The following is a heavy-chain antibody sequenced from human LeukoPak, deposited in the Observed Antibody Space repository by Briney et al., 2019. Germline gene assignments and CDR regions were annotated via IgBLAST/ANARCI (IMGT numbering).Heavy chain of an antibody. J-gene: IGHJ4*02. CDR2: IIPILGIA. D-gene: IGHD6-13*01. CDR1: GGTFSSYT. CDR3: ASGTTVSSSAAASFDY. Sequence: SVKVSCKASGGTFSSYTISWVRQAPGQGLEWMGRIIPILGIANYAQKFQGRVTITADKSTSTAYMELSSLRSEDTAVYYCASGTTVSSSAAASFDYWGQRTLVTVSS. V-gene: IGHV1-69*02.